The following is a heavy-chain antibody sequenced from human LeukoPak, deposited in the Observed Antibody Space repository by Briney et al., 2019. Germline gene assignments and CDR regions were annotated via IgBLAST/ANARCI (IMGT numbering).Heavy chain of an antibody. CDR3: ARSPVGSSALGY. D-gene: IGHD3-10*01. Sequence: ASVKVSCKASGYTFTGYYMHWVRQAPGQGLEWMGWINPNSGGTNYAQKFQGRVTMTRDTSISTAYMELSRLRSDDTAVYYCARSPVGSSALGYWGQGTVVTVSS. CDR1: GYTFTGYY. V-gene: IGHV1-2*02. CDR2: INPNSGGT. J-gene: IGHJ4*02.